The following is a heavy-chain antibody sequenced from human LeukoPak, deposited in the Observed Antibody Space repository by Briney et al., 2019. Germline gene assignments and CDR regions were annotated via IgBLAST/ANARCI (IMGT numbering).Heavy chain of an antibody. Sequence: GGSLRLSCAASGFTFSNAWMSWVRQAPGKGLEWVGRIKSKTDGGTTDYAAPVKGRFTISRDDSKNTLYLQINSLKTEDTAVYYSTTDWPGSYCSSSSCYDYYYMDVWGKGTTVTVSS. J-gene: IGHJ6*03. V-gene: IGHV3-15*01. CDR1: GFTFSNAW. D-gene: IGHD2-2*01. CDR3: TTDWPGSYCSSSSCYDYYYMDV. CDR2: IKSKTDGGTT.